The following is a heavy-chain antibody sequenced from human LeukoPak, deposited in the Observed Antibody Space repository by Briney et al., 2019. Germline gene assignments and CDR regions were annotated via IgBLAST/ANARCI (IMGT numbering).Heavy chain of an antibody. CDR2: ISSSSYYT. V-gene: IGHV3-11*05. CDR1: GFTFSDYY. Sequence: GGPLRLSCAASGFTFSDYYMSWIRQAPGKGLEGVSYISSSSYYTNYADSVKGRFTISRDNAKNSLYLQMNSLRVEDTAVYFCARDGPGISRFSDYWGQGTLVTSST. D-gene: IGHD3-3*02. J-gene: IGHJ4*02. CDR3: ARDGPGISRFSDY.